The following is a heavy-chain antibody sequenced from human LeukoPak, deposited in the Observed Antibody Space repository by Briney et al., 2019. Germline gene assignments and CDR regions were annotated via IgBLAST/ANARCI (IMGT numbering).Heavy chain of an antibody. D-gene: IGHD5-12*01. CDR2: IIPIFGTA. CDR1: GYTFTSYY. Sequence: GASVKVSCKASGYTFTSYYMHWVRQAPGQGLEWMGGIIPIFGTANYAQKFQGRVTITTDESTSTAYMELSSLRSEDTAVYYCARDNNRSGYDSSQLDYWGQGTLVTVSS. CDR3: ARDNNRSGYDSSQLDY. V-gene: IGHV1-69*05. J-gene: IGHJ4*02.